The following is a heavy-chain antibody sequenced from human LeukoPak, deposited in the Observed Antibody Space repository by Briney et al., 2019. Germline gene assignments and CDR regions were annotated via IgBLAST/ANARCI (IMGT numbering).Heavy chain of an antibody. D-gene: IGHD2-8*01. CDR3: ARDKCSNDNCPLDY. CDR2: ISSGSTTS. J-gene: IGHJ4*02. Sequence: GGSLRLSCAASGFSFSLYSMNWVRQAPGKGLEWVSFISSGSTTSYYADSVKGRFTVSRDNVKNSLYLQMDSLRGDDTAVYYCARDKCSNDNCPLDYWARESWSPSPQ. CDR1: GFSFSLYS. V-gene: IGHV3-48*04.